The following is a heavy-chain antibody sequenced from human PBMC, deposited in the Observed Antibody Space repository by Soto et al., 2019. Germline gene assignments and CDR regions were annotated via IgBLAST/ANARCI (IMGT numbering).Heavy chain of an antibody. Sequence: SETLSLTCAVSGGSISSGGYSWSWIRQPPGKGLEWIGYIYHSGSTYYNPSLKSRVTISVDRSKNQFSLKLSSVTAADTAVYYCARFSWGESGSTHEYFQHWGQGTLVTVSS. J-gene: IGHJ1*01. CDR1: GGSISSGGYS. D-gene: IGHD3-10*01. CDR3: ARFSWGESGSTHEYFQH. CDR2: IYHSGST. V-gene: IGHV4-30-2*01.